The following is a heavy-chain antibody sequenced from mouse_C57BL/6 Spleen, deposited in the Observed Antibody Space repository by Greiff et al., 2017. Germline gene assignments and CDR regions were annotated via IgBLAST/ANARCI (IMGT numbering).Heavy chain of an antibody. CDR1: GYTITSYW. Sequence: QVHVKQSGTDLVKPGASVKLSCKASGYTITSYWMHWVQQRPGQGLEWIGNINPSNGGTNYNEKFKSKATLTVDKSSSTAYMQLSSLTSEDSAVYYCARGNWEDYWGQGTTLTVSS. CDR2: INPSNGGT. CDR3: ARGNWEDY. V-gene: IGHV1-53*01. D-gene: IGHD4-1*01. J-gene: IGHJ2*01.